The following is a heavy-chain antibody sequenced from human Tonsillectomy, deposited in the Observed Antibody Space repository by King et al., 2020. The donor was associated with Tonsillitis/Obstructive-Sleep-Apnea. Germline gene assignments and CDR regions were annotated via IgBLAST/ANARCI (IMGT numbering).Heavy chain of an antibody. J-gene: IGHJ4*02. CDR2: IKSKTDGGTT. V-gene: IGHV3-15*07. CDR3: TTDRGHLWFGEPYDN. CDR1: GFTFSNAW. Sequence: DVQLVESGGGLVKPGGSLRLSCAASGFTFSNAWMNWVRQAPGKGLEWVGRIKSKTDGGTTDYAAPVKGRFTISRDDSKNTLYLQMNSLKTEDTAVYYCTTDRGHLWFGEPYDNWGQGTLVTVSS. D-gene: IGHD3-10*01.